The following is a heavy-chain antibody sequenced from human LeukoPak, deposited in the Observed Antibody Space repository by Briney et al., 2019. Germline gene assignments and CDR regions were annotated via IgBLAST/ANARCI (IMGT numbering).Heavy chain of an antibody. D-gene: IGHD2-15*01. CDR1: GGSISSYY. CDR3: ARGICSGGSCHTDTAMVVGMDV. CDR2: IYYSGST. J-gene: IGHJ6*02. Sequence: SETLSLTCTVSGGSISSYYWSWIRQPPGKGLEWIGYIYYSGSTNYNPSLKSRVTISVDTSKNQFSLKLSSVTAADTAVYYCARGICSGGSCHTDTAMVVGMDVWGQGTTVTVSS. V-gene: IGHV4-59*01.